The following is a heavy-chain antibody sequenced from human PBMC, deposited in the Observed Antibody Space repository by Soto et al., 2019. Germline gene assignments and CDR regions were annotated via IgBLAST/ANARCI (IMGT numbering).Heavy chain of an antibody. J-gene: IGHJ6*02. Sequence: GGSLRLSCVASGFTFENYAMSWVRQAPGKGLEWVSAISGSGGTTYYSDSVKGRFTISRDNSKNTVYLQMNSLRAEDTAVYYCARDGPKADYYYYGMDVWGQGTTVTVSS. V-gene: IGHV3-23*01. CDR1: GFTFENYA. CDR3: ARDGPKADYYYYGMDV. CDR2: ISGSGGTT.